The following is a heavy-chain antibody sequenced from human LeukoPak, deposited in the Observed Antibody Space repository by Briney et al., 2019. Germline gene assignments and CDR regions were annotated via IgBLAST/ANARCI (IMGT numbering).Heavy chain of an antibody. CDR2: IRYDGSNK. CDR1: GFTFSNYG. V-gene: IGHV3-30*02. Sequence: GGSLRLSCAASGFTFSNYGIHWVRQAPGKGLEWVAFIRYDGSNKYYADSVKGRFTISRDNSKNTLYLQMNSLRAEDTAVYYCAKDDGYTAMVKDYWGQGTLVTVSS. CDR3: AKDDGYTAMVKDY. D-gene: IGHD5-18*01. J-gene: IGHJ4*02.